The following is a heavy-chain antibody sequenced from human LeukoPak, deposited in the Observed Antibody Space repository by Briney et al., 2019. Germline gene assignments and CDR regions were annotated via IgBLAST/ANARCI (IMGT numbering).Heavy chain of an antibody. Sequence: KPGGSLRLSCAASGFTVSTGGLTGQNAWMSGVRQAPGNELEWGGRIKSKSDGGTTYYGAPVKCRFTFSRDDSNNTVYLQTNSLKSEDTAVYYCTTDLLDYWGQGTLVTVSS. CDR2: IKSKSDGGTT. J-gene: IGHJ4*02. CDR3: TTDLLDY. CDR1: GFTVSTGGLTGQNAW. V-gene: IGHV3-15*01.